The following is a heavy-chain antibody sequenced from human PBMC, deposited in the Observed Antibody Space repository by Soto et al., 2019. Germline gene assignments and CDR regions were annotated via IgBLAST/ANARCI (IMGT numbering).Heavy chain of an antibody. J-gene: IGHJ5*02. CDR1: GFTFSSYA. V-gene: IGHV4-31*02. CDR3: ARSVFP. Sequence: LRLSCAASGFTFSSYAMSWVRQAPGKGLEWIGYIYYSGSTYYNPSLKSRVTISVDTSKNQFSLKLSSVTAADTAVYYCARSVFPWGQGSLVTVSS. CDR2: IYYSGST.